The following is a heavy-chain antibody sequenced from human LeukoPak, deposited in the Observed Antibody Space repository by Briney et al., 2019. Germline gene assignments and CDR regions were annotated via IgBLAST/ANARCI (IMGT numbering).Heavy chain of an antibody. D-gene: IGHD1-1*01. CDR2: INRPPDSR. CDR1: GFTFSSYS. Sequence: GGSLRLSCAASGFTFSSYSMAWVRQAPGKGLEWVSGINRPPDSRFAADSVKGRFTISRDNSKNTLYLQMNSLRVEDTALYYCAKVHGVPYWGQGTLVTVSS. J-gene: IGHJ4*02. V-gene: IGHV3-23*01. CDR3: AKVHGVPY.